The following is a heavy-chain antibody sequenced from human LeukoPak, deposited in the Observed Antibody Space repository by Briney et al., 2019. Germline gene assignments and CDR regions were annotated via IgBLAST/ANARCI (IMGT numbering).Heavy chain of an antibody. V-gene: IGHV1-18*01. J-gene: IGHJ5*02. CDR2: ISVYNGNT. Sequence: SVKVSCKASGYTFTSHGITWVRQAPGQGLEWMGWISVYNGNTNYAQKVQARVTMTEDTSTDTAYMELSSLRSEDTAVYYCAREVTMVRGVIYGWFDPWGQGTLVTVSS. CDR1: GYTFTSHG. CDR3: AREVTMVRGVIYGWFDP. D-gene: IGHD3-10*01.